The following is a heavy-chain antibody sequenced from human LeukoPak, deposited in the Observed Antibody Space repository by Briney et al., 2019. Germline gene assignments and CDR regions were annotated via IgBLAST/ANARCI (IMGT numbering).Heavy chain of an antibody. CDR1: GFTSSSYS. D-gene: IGHD2-15*01. CDR2: ISSSSSYI. CDR3: ARVVVAADPHMDV. Sequence: PGGSLRLSCAASGFTSSSYSMNWVRQAPGKGLEWVSSISSSSSYIYYADSVEGRFTISRDNAKNSLYLQMNSLRAEDTAVYYCARVVVAADPHMDVWGKGTTVTVSS. V-gene: IGHV3-21*01. J-gene: IGHJ6*03.